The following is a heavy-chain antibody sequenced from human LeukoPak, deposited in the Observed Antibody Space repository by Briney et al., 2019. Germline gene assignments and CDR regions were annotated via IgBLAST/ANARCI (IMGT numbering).Heavy chain of an antibody. J-gene: IGHJ4*02. CDR2: ITSRGDAT. Sequence: GGSLRLSCVVSGFIFSDYEMNWVRQAPGNGLERVSYITSRGDATEYADSVTGRFTISRDRPKNSLYLQMNSLRAEDTGVYYCATLGHPFDYWGQGTLVTVSS. CDR1: GFIFSDYE. CDR3: ATLGHPFDY. V-gene: IGHV3-48*03.